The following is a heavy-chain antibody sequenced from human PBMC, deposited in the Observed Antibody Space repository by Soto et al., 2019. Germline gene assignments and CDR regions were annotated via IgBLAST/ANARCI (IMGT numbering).Heavy chain of an antibody. Sequence: QVQMVESGGGLVKPGGSLRLSCAASGFTFSDYYMSWIRQAPGKGLEWVSCITSSSSTIYYADSVKGRFTISRDNAKNSLYLQMNSLRAEDTAIYYCARDGYCRTTGCYRAFDIWGQGTMVTVSS. D-gene: IGHD2-2*03. CDR2: ITSSSSTI. J-gene: IGHJ3*02. V-gene: IGHV3-11*01. CDR3: ARDGYCRTTGCYRAFDI. CDR1: GFTFSDYY.